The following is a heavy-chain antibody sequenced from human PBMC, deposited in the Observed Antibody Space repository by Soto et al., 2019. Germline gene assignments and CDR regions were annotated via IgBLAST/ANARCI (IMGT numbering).Heavy chain of an antibody. CDR1: GGSISSYY. CDR3: ARVGGLSIAARSYFDY. Sequence: PSETLSLTCTVSGGSISSYYWSWIRQPPGKGLEWIGYIYYSGSTNYNPSLKSRVTISVDTSKNQFSLKLSSVTAADTAVYYCARVGGLSIAARSYFDYWGQGTLVTVSS. D-gene: IGHD6-6*01. V-gene: IGHV4-59*01. CDR2: IYYSGST. J-gene: IGHJ4*02.